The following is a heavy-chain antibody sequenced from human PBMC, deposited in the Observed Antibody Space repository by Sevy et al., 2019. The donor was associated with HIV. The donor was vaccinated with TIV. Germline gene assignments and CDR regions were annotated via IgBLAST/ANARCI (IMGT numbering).Heavy chain of an antibody. Sequence: GESLKISCAASGFTFNAYWMQWVRQAPGKGLEWVANIRQDGNEIYYADSVRGRFTISRDNAKESLYLQMSNLRVEDMGLYYCARRYFDLWGQGTLVTVSS. CDR1: GFTFNAYW. CDR2: IRQDGNEI. V-gene: IGHV3-7*01. CDR3: ARRYFDL. J-gene: IGHJ4*02.